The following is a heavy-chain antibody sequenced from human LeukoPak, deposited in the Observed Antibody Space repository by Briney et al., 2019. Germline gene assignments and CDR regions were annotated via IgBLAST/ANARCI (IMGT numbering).Heavy chain of an antibody. CDR3: ARSSAWGPFDY. J-gene: IGHJ4*02. D-gene: IGHD3-10*01. Sequence: PSETLSLTCTVSGYSISSGYYWGWIRQPPGKGLEWIGSIYHSGSTYYNPSLKSRVTISVDTSKNQFSLKLSSVTAADTAVYYCARSSAWGPFDYWGQGTLVTVPS. V-gene: IGHV4-38-2*02. CDR2: IYHSGST. CDR1: GYSISSGYY.